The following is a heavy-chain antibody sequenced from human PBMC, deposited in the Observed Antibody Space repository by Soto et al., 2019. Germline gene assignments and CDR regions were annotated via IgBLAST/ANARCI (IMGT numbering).Heavy chain of an antibody. CDR1: GFTFSRFD. Sequence: RRLSCEASGFTFSRFDMHWVRQPTGKGLEWVSTIGISGDTYYAVSVKGRFTISRDNAKNSLSLQMNSLRAGDTALYFCARGQEVGAHFFDSWGQGTQVTVSS. V-gene: IGHV3-13*04. CDR3: ARGQEVGAHFFDS. CDR2: IGISGDT. D-gene: IGHD2-15*01. J-gene: IGHJ4*02.